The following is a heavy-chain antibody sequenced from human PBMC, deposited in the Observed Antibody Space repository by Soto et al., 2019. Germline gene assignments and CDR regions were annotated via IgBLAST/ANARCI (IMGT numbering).Heavy chain of an antibody. J-gene: IGHJ6*02. CDR2: IYYSGST. CDR1: GGSISSGGYY. D-gene: IGHD6-13*01. V-gene: IGHV4-31*03. CDR3: AREPAAGTIYYYYGMDV. Sequence: PSETLSLTCTVSGGSISSGGYYWSWIRQHPGKGLEWIGYIYYSGSTYYNPSLKSRVTISVDTSKNQFSLKLSSVTAADTAVYYCAREPAAGTIYYYYGMDVWGQGTTVTVSS.